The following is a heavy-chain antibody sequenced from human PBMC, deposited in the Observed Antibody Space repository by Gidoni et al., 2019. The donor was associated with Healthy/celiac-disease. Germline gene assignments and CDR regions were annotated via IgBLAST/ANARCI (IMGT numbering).Heavy chain of an antibody. J-gene: IGHJ6*02. CDR1: GYTFTGYY. CDR2: INPNSGGT. Sequence: QVQLVQSGAEVKKPGASVKVSCKASGYTFTGYYMHWVRQAPGQGLEWMGWINPNSGGTNYAQKFQGRVTMTRDTSISTAYMELSRLRSDDTAVYYCAREAQKEGWYCSGGSCYSNYYYYGMDVWGQGTTVTVSS. CDR3: AREAQKEGWYCSGGSCYSNYYYYGMDV. D-gene: IGHD2-15*01. V-gene: IGHV1-2*02.